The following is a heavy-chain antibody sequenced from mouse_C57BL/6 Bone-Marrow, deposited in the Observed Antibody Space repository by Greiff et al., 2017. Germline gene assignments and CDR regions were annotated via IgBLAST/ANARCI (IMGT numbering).Heavy chain of an antibody. J-gene: IGHJ1*03. D-gene: IGHD2-5*01. V-gene: IGHV1-55*01. CDR3: ARPYSSNYWYFDA. CDR1: GYTFTSYW. Sequence: QVQLQQPGAELVKPGASVKMSCKASGYTFTSYWITWVKPRPGQGLEWIGDIYPGSGSTNYNEKFKSKATLTVDTSSSTAYMQLSILTSVDSEVYYCARPYSSNYWYFDAWGTGTTVTVSS. CDR2: IYPGSGST.